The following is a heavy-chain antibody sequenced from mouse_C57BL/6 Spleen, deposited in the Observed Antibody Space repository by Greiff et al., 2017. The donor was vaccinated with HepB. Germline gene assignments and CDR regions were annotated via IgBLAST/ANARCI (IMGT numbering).Heavy chain of an antibody. CDR1: GYTFTDYY. D-gene: IGHD3-2*02. CDR3: ARETAQATWFAY. CDR2: IYPGSGNT. J-gene: IGHJ3*01. Sequence: QVQLQQSGAELVRPGASVKLSCKASGYTFTDYYINWVKQRPRQGLEWIARIYPGSGNTYYNEKFKGKATLTAEKSSSTAYMQLSSLTSEDSAVYFCARETAQATWFAYWGQGTLVTVSA. V-gene: IGHV1-76*01.